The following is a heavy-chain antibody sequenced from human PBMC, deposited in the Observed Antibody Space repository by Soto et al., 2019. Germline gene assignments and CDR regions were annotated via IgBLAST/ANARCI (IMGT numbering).Heavy chain of an antibody. CDR2: IYYSGST. CDR1: GGSISSYY. D-gene: IGHD6-13*01. CDR3: ARHGPIAAAGTVFDY. J-gene: IGHJ4*02. V-gene: IGHV4-59*08. Sequence: SETLSLTCTVSGGSISSYYWSWIRQPPGKGLEWIGYIYYSGSTNYNPSLKSRVTISVDTSKNQFSLKLSSVTAAGTAVYYCARHGPIAAAGTVFDYWGQGTLVTVSS.